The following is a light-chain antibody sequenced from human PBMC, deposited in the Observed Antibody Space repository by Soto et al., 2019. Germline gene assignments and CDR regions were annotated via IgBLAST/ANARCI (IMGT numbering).Light chain of an antibody. J-gene: IGLJ2*01. CDR3: CSYESSRTHLI. CDR1: SSDVGGYNL. Sequence: QYDLTQPASVSGSPGQSITISCTGTSSDVGGYNLVSWYQQHPGKAPKLMIYEVTTRPSGVSLRFSGSKSGNTASLTISGLQDEDEADYYCCSYESSRTHLIFGGGTKLTVL. CDR2: EVT. V-gene: IGLV2-23*02.